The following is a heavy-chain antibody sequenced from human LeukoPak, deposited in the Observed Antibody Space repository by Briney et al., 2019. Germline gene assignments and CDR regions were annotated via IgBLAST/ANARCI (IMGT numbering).Heavy chain of an antibody. D-gene: IGHD3-3*01. J-gene: IGHJ4*02. Sequence: GGSLRLSCAASGFTFSSYAMHWVRQAPGKGLEWVAVISYDGSNKYYADSVKGRFTISRDNSKNTLYLQMNSLRAEDTAVYYCARAPGYYDFWSGSHSPHFDYSGQGTLVTVSS. CDR1: GFTFSSYA. CDR3: ARAPGYYDFWSGSHSPHFDY. CDR2: ISYDGSNK. V-gene: IGHV3-30-3*01.